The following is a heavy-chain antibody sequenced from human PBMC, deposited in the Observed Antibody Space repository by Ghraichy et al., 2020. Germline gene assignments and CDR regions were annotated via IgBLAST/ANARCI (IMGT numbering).Heavy chain of an antibody. V-gene: IGHV3-48*02. CDR2: VSSNSDTI. CDR1: GFILSDYD. Sequence: GESLNISCVVSGFILSDYDMNWVRQAPGKGLEWVSHVSSNSDTIYYADSVKGRFTISRDNARNSLYLQMNSLRDEDTAIYYCVRETEGVAFDRWGQGTLIVVSS. CDR3: VRETEGVAFDR. J-gene: IGHJ4*02. D-gene: IGHD2-8*01.